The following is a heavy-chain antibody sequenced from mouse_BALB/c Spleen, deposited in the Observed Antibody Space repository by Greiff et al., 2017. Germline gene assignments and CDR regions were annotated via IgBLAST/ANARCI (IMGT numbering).Heavy chain of an antibody. CDR3: ARWGGTTSYYFDY. V-gene: IGHV1-14*01. CDR2: INPYNDGT. D-gene: IGHD6-1*01. J-gene: IGHJ2*01. Sequence: EVQLQQSGPELVKPGASVKMSCKASGYTFTSYVMHWVKQKPGQGLEWIGYINPYNDGTKYNEKFKGKATLTSDKSSSTAYMELSSLTSEDSAVYYCARWGGTTSYYFDYWGQGTTLTVSS. CDR1: GYTFTSYV.